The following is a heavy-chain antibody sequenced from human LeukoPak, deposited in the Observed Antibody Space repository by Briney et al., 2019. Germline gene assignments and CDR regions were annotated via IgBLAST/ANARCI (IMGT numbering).Heavy chain of an antibody. CDR1: GGSFSGHY. V-gene: IGHV4-34*01. CDR3: ARNWRLDY. D-gene: IGHD1-1*01. Sequence: SETLSLTCAVYGGSFSGHYWSWIRQPPGKGLEWIGEINHGGSTNYNPSLKSRVTISVDTSKNQFSLKLSSVTAADTAVYYCARNWRLDYWGQGTLVTVSS. J-gene: IGHJ4*02. CDR2: INHGGST.